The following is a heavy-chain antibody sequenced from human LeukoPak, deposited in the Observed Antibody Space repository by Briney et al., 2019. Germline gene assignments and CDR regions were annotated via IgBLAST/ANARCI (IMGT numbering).Heavy chain of an antibody. CDR3: AKGSAAGRPYYFDY. CDR1: GFIFSNYA. CDR2: IDSTGAYT. D-gene: IGHD6-25*01. Sequence: QTGGSLRLPCAASGFIFSNYAMSWVRQAPGKGLEWVSAIDSTGAYTWYADSVKGRFTISKDSSKTILYLQMNSLRAEDAAVYFCAKGSAAGRPYYFDYWGQGTLVTVSS. V-gene: IGHV3-23*01. J-gene: IGHJ4*02.